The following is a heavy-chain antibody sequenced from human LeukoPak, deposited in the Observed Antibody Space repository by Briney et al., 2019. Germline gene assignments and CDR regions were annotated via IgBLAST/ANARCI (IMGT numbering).Heavy chain of an antibody. J-gene: IGHJ4*02. CDR2: MNPNSGNT. CDR1: GYTFTSYD. Sequence: ASVKVSCKASGYTFTSYDINWVRQATGQGLEWMGWMNPNSGNTGYAQKFQGRVTMTRNTAISTAYMELSSLRSEDTAVYYCARGLVVEGYFDYWGQGTLVTVSS. V-gene: IGHV1-8*01. CDR3: ARGLVVEGYFDY. D-gene: IGHD3-22*01.